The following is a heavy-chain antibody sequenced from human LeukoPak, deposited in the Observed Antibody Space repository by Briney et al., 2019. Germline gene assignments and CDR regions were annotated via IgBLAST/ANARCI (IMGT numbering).Heavy chain of an antibody. CDR2: IRYDGSKK. J-gene: IGHJ4*02. Sequence: GGSLRLSCAASGFIFSSYGMHWVRQAPGKGLEWVAFIRYDGSKKYYADSVKGRFTISRDNSKNTLYLQMNSLRAEDTAVYYCARQPRKAYYYGSGSSTRPFSFDYWGQGTLVTVSS. CDR3: ARQPRKAYYYGSGSSTRPFSFDY. D-gene: IGHD3-10*01. CDR1: GFIFSSYG. V-gene: IGHV3-30*02.